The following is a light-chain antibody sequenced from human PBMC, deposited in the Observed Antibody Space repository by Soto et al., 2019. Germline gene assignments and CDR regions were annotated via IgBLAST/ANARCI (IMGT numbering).Light chain of an antibody. CDR2: DAS. CDR3: QQHSNWLT. Sequence: EIVLTQSPATLSLSPGERATLSCRASQSVSSYLAWYQQKPGQAPRLLIYDASNRATGIPARFSGSGSGTDSTITISRLEPEDFAVYYCQQHSNWLTFGGGTKVEIK. V-gene: IGKV3-11*01. CDR1: QSVSSY. J-gene: IGKJ4*01.